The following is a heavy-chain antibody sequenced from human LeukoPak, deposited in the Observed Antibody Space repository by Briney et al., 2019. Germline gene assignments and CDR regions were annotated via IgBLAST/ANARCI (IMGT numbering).Heavy chain of an antibody. CDR3: ARDDSSSTPNFDY. Sequence: PGGTLRLSCAASGFTFSTYAMSWVRQAPGTGLEWVSGISGSGDTTYYADSVKGRFTISRDNAKNSLYLQMNSLRAEDTAVYYCARDDSSSTPNFDYWGQGTLVTVSS. CDR2: ISGSGDTT. D-gene: IGHD6-6*01. CDR1: GFTFSTYA. V-gene: IGHV3-23*01. J-gene: IGHJ4*02.